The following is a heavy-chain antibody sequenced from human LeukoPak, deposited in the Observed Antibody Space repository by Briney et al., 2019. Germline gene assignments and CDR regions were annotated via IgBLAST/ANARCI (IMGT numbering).Heavy chain of an antibody. Sequence: GGSLRLSCAASGFTFSNYAMHWVRQAPGKGLDWMAVISYDGSNKYYADSVKGRFTISRDNSKNTLYLQMNSLRAEDTAVYYCARDPAVTSGPYYYYMDVWGKGTTVTVSS. CDR2: ISYDGSNK. D-gene: IGHD5-12*01. J-gene: IGHJ6*03. V-gene: IGHV3-30*04. CDR3: ARDPAVTSGPYYYYMDV. CDR1: GFTFSNYA.